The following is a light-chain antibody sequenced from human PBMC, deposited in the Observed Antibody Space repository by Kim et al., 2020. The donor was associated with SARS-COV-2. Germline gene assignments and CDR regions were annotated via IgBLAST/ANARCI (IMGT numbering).Light chain of an antibody. CDR3: QAWGSGTAV. J-gene: IGLJ2*01. V-gene: IGLV3-1*01. Sequence: SYELTQPPSVSVSPGHTATITCYGDQLGYKYACWYQQKPGRSPVLVIYEDNKRPSGIPERFSGSNSGNTATLSISGTQAIDEADYFCQAWGSGTAVFGGGTQLTVL. CDR1: QLGYKY. CDR2: EDN.